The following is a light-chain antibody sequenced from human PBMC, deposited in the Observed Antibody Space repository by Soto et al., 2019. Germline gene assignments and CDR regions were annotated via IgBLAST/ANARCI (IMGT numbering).Light chain of an antibody. J-gene: IGKJ4*01. CDR3: QQYNSYSLT. CDR2: RAS. Sequence: DIQMTQSPSTLSASVGARVTITCRASQSISTWLAWYQQKPGKAPKLLIYRASSFESGVPSRFSGSGSGTEFTLTSSSLRPDDFATYYCQQYNSYSLTFGGGTKVDIK. CDR1: QSISTW. V-gene: IGKV1-5*01.